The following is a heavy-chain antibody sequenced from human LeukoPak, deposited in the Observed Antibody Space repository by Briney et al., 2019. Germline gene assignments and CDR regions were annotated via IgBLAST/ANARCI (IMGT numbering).Heavy chain of an antibody. J-gene: IGHJ4*02. CDR3: AKEDRYGAKNY. V-gene: IGHV3-23*01. Sequence: GGSLRLSCAASGFTFSSYAMSWVRQAPGKGLEWVSAISGSGARTYYADSVKGRFTISRDNFKNTLYLQMNSLRAEDTAVYYCAKEDRYGAKNYWGQGTLVTVSS. CDR1: GFTFSSYA. CDR2: ISGSGART. D-gene: IGHD4-17*01.